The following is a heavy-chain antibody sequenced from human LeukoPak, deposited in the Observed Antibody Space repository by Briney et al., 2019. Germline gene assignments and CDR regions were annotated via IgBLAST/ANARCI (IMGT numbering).Heavy chain of an antibody. V-gene: IGHV3-74*01. CDR1: GSTFSTTW. Sequence: PGGSLRLSCTASGSTFSTTWMHWVRQGPGKGLVWVSRINSDGISTTYADSAKGRFTISRDNAKNTLFLQMNSLRVEDTAVYYCVRDNYYAMDVWGQGTTVTVSS. CDR3: VRDNYYAMDV. CDR2: INSDGIST. J-gene: IGHJ6*02.